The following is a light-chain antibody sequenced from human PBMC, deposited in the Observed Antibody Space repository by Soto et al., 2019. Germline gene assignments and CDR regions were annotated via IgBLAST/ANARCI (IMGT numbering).Light chain of an antibody. Sequence: QSVLTQLPSASGTPGQRVTFSCSGSSSNIGSGTVNWYQQLPGTAPKLLIYNDNQRPSGVPDRFSGSKSGTSASLAISGLQSEDEADYYCASWDVTLNGLYVFGTGTKVTVL. J-gene: IGLJ1*01. CDR3: ASWDVTLNGLYV. V-gene: IGLV1-44*01. CDR2: NDN. CDR1: SSNIGSGT.